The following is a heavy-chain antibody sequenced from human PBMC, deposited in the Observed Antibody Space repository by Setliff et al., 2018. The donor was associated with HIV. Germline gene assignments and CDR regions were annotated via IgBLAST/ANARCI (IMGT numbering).Heavy chain of an antibody. D-gene: IGHD3-16*01. V-gene: IGHV3-33*08. CDR3: ARDMLLGSVPRGHYNYFGMDV. Sequence: GGSLRLSCVASGFTFSGFTMHWVRQSPGKGLEWVALIWFDGSNKFYADSVKGRFTISRDNSKNTLYLQMNTLRAEDTAVYYCARDMLLGSVPRGHYNYFGMDVWGQGTTVTVSS. CDR1: GFTFSGFT. J-gene: IGHJ6*02. CDR2: IWFDGSNK.